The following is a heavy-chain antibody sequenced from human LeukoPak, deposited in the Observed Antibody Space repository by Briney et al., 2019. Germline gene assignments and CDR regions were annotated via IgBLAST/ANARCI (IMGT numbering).Heavy chain of an antibody. V-gene: IGHV1-69*04. CDR1: GGTFSSYA. J-gene: IGHJ5*02. Sequence: GASVKVSCKASGGTFSSYAISWVRQAPGQGLEWMGRIIPILGIANYAQKFQGRVTITADTSTSTAYMELRSLRSDDTAVYYCARYSAYYDFWSGVNWFDPWGQGTLVTVSS. D-gene: IGHD3-3*01. CDR2: IIPILGIA. CDR3: ARYSAYYDFWSGVNWFDP.